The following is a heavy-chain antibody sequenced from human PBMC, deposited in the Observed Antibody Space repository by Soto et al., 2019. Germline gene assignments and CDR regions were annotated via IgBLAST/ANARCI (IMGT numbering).Heavy chain of an antibody. J-gene: IGHJ4*02. D-gene: IGHD5-18*01. V-gene: IGHV4-30-4*01. Sequence: PSETLSLTCTVSGGSISSGDYYWSWIRQPPGKGLEWIGYIYYSGSTYYNPSLKSRVTISVDTSKNQFSLKLSSVTAADTAVYYCARETWIQLGTFDYWGQGTLVTVSS. CDR2: IYYSGST. CDR1: GGSISSGDYY. CDR3: ARETWIQLGTFDY.